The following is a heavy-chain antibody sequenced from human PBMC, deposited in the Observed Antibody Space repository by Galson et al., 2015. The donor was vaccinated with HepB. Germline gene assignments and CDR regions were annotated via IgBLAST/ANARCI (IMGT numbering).Heavy chain of an antibody. D-gene: IGHD2-2*02. J-gene: IGHJ6*03. CDR3: TRNLVVPAAIVHMDV. Sequence: SLRLSCAASGFTFGDYAMSWFRQAPGKGLEWVGFIRSKAYGGTTEYAESVKGRFTISRDDSKSIAYLQMNSLKTEDTAVYYCTRNLVVPAAIVHMDVWGKGTTVTVSS. CDR1: GFTFGDYA. V-gene: IGHV3-49*03. CDR2: IRSKAYGGTT.